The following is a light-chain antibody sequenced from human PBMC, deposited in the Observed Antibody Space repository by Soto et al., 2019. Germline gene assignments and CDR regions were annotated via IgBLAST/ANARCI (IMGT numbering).Light chain of an antibody. CDR1: QSISNY. V-gene: IGKV1-39*01. J-gene: IGKJ4*01. CDR2: AAS. Sequence: DIQMTQSPSSLSASVGDRVTITCRASQSISNYVNWYQHKPGKAPTVLIHAASSLQSGVPSRFSGSGSGTDFFLTISSLQPEDFAVYYCQQSHSKPLTFGGGTKVDIK. CDR3: QQSHSKPLT.